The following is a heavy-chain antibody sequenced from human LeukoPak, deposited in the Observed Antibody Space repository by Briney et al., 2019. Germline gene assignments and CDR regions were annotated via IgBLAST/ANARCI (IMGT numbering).Heavy chain of an antibody. CDR2: IYYSGST. D-gene: IGHD3-22*01. CDR3: ASKRGPRGYYSL. Sequence: SETLSLTCTVSGGSISSGDYYWSWIRQPPGKGLEWIGYIYYSGSTNYNPSLKSRVTISVDTSKNQFSLKLSSVTAADTAVYYCASKRGPRGYYSLWGQGTLVTVSS. CDR1: GGSISSGDYY. V-gene: IGHV4-30-4*01. J-gene: IGHJ4*02.